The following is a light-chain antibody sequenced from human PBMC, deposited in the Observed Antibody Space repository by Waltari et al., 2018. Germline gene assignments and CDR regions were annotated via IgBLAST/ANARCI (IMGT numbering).Light chain of an antibody. V-gene: IGKV1-8*01. CDR1: QDISNY. Sequence: AIRITQSPSSLSASTGDRVTITCRASQDISNYLAWYQQKPGKAPELLIYAASTLQTGVPSRFSASGSGTDFTLTISCLQSEDFATYYCQQYYTYPQTFGQRTKVEIK. CDR2: AAS. J-gene: IGKJ1*01. CDR3: QQYYTYPQT.